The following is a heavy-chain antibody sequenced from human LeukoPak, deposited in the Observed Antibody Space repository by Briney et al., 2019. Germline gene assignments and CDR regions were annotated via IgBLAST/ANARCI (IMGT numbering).Heavy chain of an antibody. Sequence: GGSLRLSCAASGFTFSSYGMHWVRQAPGKGLEWVAVIWYDGSNKYYADSVKGRFTISRDNSKNTLYLQVNSLRAEDTAVYYWARWGSTPQQLVPIFDYWGQGTLVTVSS. CDR2: IWYDGSNK. D-gene: IGHD6-13*01. CDR1: GFTFSSYG. CDR3: ARWGSTPQQLVPIFDY. J-gene: IGHJ4*02. V-gene: IGHV3-33*01.